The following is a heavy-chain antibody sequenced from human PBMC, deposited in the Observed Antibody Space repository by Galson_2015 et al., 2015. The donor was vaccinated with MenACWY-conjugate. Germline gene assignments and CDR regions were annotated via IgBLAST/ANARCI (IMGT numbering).Heavy chain of an antibody. V-gene: IGHV4/OR15-8*02. CDR1: GGSITTYTW. D-gene: IGHD2-8*01. CDR2: IYHRGTA. Sequence: SETLSLTCTVSGGSITTYTWWTWVRQSPERGLEWIGEIYHRGTANYNPSLTSRVTISIDNSKNQFSLNVMSVTAAVTAIYYCARVQSGEANGFDIWGQGTMVTVSS. J-gene: IGHJ3*02. CDR3: ARVQSGEANGFDI.